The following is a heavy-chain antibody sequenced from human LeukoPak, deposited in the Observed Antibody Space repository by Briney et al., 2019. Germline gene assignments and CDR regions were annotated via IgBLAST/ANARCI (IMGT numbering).Heavy chain of an antibody. D-gene: IGHD2-21*01. CDR3: ARGYSYFDY. CDR2: ISYDGSNK. Sequence: GGSLRLSCAASGFTFNSYAMHWVRQAPGKGLEWVAVISYDGSNKYYADSVKGRFTISRDNSKNTLYLQMNSLRAEDTAVYYCARGYSYFDYWGQGTLVTVSS. V-gene: IGHV3-30*04. J-gene: IGHJ4*02. CDR1: GFTFNSYA.